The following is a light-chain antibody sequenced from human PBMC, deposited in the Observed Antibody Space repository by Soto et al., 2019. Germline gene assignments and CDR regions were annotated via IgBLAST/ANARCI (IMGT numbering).Light chain of an antibody. CDR2: EVS. Sequence: QSALTQPASVSGSPGQSITISCTGTSSDVGGYNYVSWYQQHPGKAPKLMIYEVSNRPSGVSNRFSGSKSGNTASLTISGLQAEDEADYYCSSYTSSLWVFGTGTQLTVL. V-gene: IGLV2-14*01. CDR1: SSDVGGYNY. J-gene: IGLJ1*01. CDR3: SSYTSSLWV.